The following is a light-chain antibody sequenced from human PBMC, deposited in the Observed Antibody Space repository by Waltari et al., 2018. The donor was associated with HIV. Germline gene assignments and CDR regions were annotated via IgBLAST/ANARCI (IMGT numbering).Light chain of an antibody. CDR2: EVY. V-gene: IGLV2-8*01. Sequence: QSALTQPPSASGSPGQSVTISCNGTSSDVGGNNYVSWYQQYPGKAPRLMIYEVYKRPSGVPHRFAGSMSDNTASPAVSGLQAEDEANYYCSSYAGINTYVLFGGGTKLTVL. CDR3: SSYAGINTYVL. J-gene: IGLJ2*01. CDR1: SSDVGGNNY.